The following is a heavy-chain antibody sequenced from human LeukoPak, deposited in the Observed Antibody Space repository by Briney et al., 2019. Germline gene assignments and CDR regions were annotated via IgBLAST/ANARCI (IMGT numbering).Heavy chain of an antibody. CDR1: GGTFSSYA. D-gene: IGHD3-3*01. CDR2: IIPIFGTA. Sequence: SVKVSCKASGGTFSSYAISWVRQAPGQGLEWMGGIIPIFGTANYAQKFQGRVTITADKSTSTAYMELSSLRSEDTAAYYCALYYGDPYFDYWGQGTLVTVSS. J-gene: IGHJ4*02. V-gene: IGHV1-69*06. CDR3: ALYYGDPYFDY.